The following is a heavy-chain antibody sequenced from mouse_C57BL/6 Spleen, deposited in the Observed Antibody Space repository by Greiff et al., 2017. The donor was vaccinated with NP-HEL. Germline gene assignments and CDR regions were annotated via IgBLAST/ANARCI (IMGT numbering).Heavy chain of an antibody. V-gene: IGHV14-2*01. CDR2: IDPEDGET. CDR1: GFNINDYY. CDR3: ARSALKRYYAMDC. Sequence: VQLKQSGAELVKPGASVKLSCTASGFNINDYYMHWVKQRTEQGLEWIGRIDPEDGETKYAPKFQGKATITADTSSNTAYLQLSSLTSEDTAVYYCARSALKRYYAMDCWGQGTSVTVAS. J-gene: IGHJ4*01.